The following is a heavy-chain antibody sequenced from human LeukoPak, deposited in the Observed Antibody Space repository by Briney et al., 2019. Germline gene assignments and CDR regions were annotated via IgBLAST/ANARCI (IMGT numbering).Heavy chain of an antibody. CDR2: INPNSGGT. D-gene: IGHD1-26*01. CDR1: GYTFTDYY. J-gene: IGHJ4*02. CDR3: AKEQNGTGSYYPPFDY. V-gene: IGHV1-2*02. Sequence: ASVTVSCKASGYTFTDYYVLWVRQAPGQGPEWMGWINPNSGGTNYAQKFQGRVTMTRDTSIITAYLELSGLRSDDTAVYYCAKEQNGTGSYYPPFDYWGQGTLVTVSS.